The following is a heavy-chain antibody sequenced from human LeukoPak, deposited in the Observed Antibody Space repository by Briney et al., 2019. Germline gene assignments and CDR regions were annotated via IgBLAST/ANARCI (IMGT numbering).Heavy chain of an antibody. CDR2: IYSSSRDT. CDR1: GFTASSNY. Sequence: GGSLRLSCAASGFTASSNYMSWVRAAPGEGPEWVASIYSSSRDTYYAHSVKGAVTISRDTTKKSVYMQICSLTAEDTAVYYCAGERVDVDDWSRYCHYCMDAWGQGTTVTVTS. J-gene: IGHJ6*02. CDR3: AGERVDVDDWSRYCHYCMDA. V-gene: IGHV3-21*01. D-gene: IGHD3-9*01.